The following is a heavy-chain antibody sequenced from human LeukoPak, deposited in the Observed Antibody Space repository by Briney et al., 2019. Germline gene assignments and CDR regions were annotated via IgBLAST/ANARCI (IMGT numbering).Heavy chain of an antibody. CDR1: GFTFTTYW. CDR3: VRDSRPPDSIHFWSVNLFDP. V-gene: IGHV3-7*01. D-gene: IGHD3-3*02. CDR2: IKQDGSEE. J-gene: IGHJ5*02. Sequence: PGGSLRLSCAASGFTFTTYWMMWVRQAPGKGLEWVAKIKQDGSEEYYVDSVKGRFTISRDNSKNTLYLQMNSLRPEDTAVYYCVRDSRPPDSIHFWSVNLFDPWGQGTLVTVSS.